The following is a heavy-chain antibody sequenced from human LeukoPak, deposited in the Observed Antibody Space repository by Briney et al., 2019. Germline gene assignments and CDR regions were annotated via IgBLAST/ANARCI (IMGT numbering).Heavy chain of an antibody. D-gene: IGHD6-6*01. J-gene: IGHJ6*03. CDR3: ASDGPYSNSSANYCYYYMDV. CDR1: GGTFINYP. Sequence: SVPVSFKSSGGTFINYPISWVRQAPGQGVEWMGGSIPIFGTANYVQKFQGRVMITTDESASTAYMELSSLRSEDTAVYYCASDGPYSNSSANYCYYYMDVWGKGTTVTVSS. CDR2: SIPIFGTA. V-gene: IGHV1-69*05.